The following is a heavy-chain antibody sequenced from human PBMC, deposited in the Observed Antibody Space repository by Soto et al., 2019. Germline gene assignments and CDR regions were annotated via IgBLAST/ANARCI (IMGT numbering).Heavy chain of an antibody. Sequence: GGSLRLSCVASGFDLTSSRMNWVRQAPGKGLEWVASISGSGKDTFYRHSVKGRFAISRDSAGTSLFLRMDSVKVEDTAVYHCARVHCVAGSAFYCGMHVWGPGTAVTVSS. D-gene: IGHD2-21*02. J-gene: IGHJ6*02. CDR3: ARVHCVAGSAFYCGMHV. CDR2: ISGSGKDT. CDR1: GFDLTSSR. V-gene: IGHV3-21*01.